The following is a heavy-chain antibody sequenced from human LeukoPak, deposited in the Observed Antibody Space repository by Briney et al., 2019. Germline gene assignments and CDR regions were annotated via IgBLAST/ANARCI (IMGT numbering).Heavy chain of an antibody. Sequence: PGGSLRLSCAASGFTFSNYAMSWVRQAPGKGLEWVANIKQDGSEKYYVDSVKGRFTISRDNAKNSLYLQMNSLRAEDTAVYYCARDGGQFLEWSYYFDYWGQGTLVTVSS. V-gene: IGHV3-7*01. CDR3: ARDGGQFLEWSYYFDY. J-gene: IGHJ4*02. D-gene: IGHD3-3*01. CDR1: GFTFSNYA. CDR2: IKQDGSEK.